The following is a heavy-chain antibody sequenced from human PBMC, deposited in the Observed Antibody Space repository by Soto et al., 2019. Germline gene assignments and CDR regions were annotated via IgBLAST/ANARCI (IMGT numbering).Heavy chain of an antibody. CDR2: ISSNGGST. D-gene: IGHD6-13*01. J-gene: IGHJ4*02. V-gene: IGHV3-64*02. Sequence: GGSLRLSCAASRFTFTTYAMNWVRQAPGKGLEYVSAISSNGGSTYYADSVKGRFIISRDNSKNTLYLQMGSLRADDMAVYYCAIGTEGSQQLVPYYFDYWGQGTLVTVSS. CDR1: RFTFTTYA. CDR3: AIGTEGSQQLVPYYFDY.